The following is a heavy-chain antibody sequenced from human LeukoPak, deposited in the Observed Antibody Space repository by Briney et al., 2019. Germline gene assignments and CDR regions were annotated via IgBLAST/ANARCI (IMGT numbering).Heavy chain of an antibody. J-gene: IGHJ6*02. Sequence: ASVRVSCTASGYTFTIYDINWVRQATGQGLEWMGWMNPNSGNTGYAQKFQGRVTMTRNTSISTAYMELSSLRSEDTAVYYCARGPTPLLWFGELFYYYYGMDVWGQGTTVTVSS. CDR1: GYTFTIYD. CDR2: MNPNSGNT. D-gene: IGHD3-10*01. CDR3: ARGPTPLLWFGELFYYYYGMDV. V-gene: IGHV1-8*01.